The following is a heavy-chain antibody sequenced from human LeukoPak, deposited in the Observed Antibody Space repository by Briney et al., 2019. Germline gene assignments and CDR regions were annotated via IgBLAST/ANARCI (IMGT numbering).Heavy chain of an antibody. Sequence: GGSLRLSCAASGFRFSDYYMSWIRQVPGKGLEWISCISSPGSTTYYVDSVKGRFTISRDNAKNSLFLQMNSLRADDTAVYYCASGIQPRLSWFFDLWGRGTLVSVSS. CDR1: GFRFSDYY. J-gene: IGHJ2*01. V-gene: IGHV3-11*01. D-gene: IGHD5-18*01. CDR2: ISSPGSTT. CDR3: ASGIQPRLSWFFDL.